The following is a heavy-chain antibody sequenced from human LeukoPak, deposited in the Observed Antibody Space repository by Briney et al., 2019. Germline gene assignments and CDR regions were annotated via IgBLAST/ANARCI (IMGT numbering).Heavy chain of an antibody. V-gene: IGHV3-30-3*01. CDR2: ISYDGSNK. Sequence: GGSLRLSCAASGFTFSSYAMHWVRQAPGKGLEWVAVISYDGSNKYYADSVKGRFTISRDNSKNTLYLQMNSLRAEDTAVYYCAKDRDWASAAGTDFDYWGQGTLVTVSS. D-gene: IGHD6-13*01. CDR1: GFTFSSYA. J-gene: IGHJ4*02. CDR3: AKDRDWASAAGTDFDY.